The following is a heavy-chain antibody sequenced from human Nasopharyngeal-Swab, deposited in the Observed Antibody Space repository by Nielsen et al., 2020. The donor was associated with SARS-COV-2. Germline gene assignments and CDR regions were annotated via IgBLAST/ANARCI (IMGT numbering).Heavy chain of an antibody. CDR3: ATGPAAGNPTWWFDP. V-gene: IGHV1-24*01. Sequence: ASVKVSCKVSGYTLTELSMHWVRQAPGKGLEWMGGFDPEDGETIYAQKFQGRVTMTADTSTDTAYMELSSLRSEDTAVYYCATGPAAGNPTWWFDPWGQGTLVIVSS. J-gene: IGHJ5*02. CDR1: GYTLTELS. CDR2: FDPEDGET. D-gene: IGHD6-13*01.